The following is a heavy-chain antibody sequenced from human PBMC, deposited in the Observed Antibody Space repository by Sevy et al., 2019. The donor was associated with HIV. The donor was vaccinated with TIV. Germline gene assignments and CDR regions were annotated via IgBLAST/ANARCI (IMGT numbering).Heavy chain of an antibody. Sequence: GGSLRLSCAASGFTFSTYSMNWVRQAPGKGLEWVSSISSTSSYIDYAYSVKGRFTMSRDNAKNSLYLHMNNLRAEDTAVDYCARDYNSGWRKFNLFDPWGQGTLVTVSS. J-gene: IGHJ5*02. CDR3: ARDYNSGWRKFNLFDP. D-gene: IGHD6-19*01. V-gene: IGHV3-21*01. CDR1: GFTFSTYS. CDR2: ISSTSSYI.